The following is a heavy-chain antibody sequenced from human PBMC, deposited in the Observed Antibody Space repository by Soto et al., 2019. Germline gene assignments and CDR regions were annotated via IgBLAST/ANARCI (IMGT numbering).Heavy chain of an antibody. D-gene: IGHD3-3*01. J-gene: IGHJ4*02. Sequence: PGGSLRLSCAASGFTFSSYAMSWVRQAPGKGLEWVSAISGSGGSTYYADSVKGRFTISRDNSKNTLYLQMNSLRAEDTAVYYCAKASLYDFWSGYHRWGQGTLVTVSS. CDR2: ISGSGGST. V-gene: IGHV3-23*01. CDR1: GFTFSSYA. CDR3: AKASLYDFWSGYHR.